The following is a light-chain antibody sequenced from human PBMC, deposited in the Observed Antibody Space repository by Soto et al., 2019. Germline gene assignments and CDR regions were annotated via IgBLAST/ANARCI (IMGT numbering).Light chain of an antibody. Sequence: QSVLTQPPSVSGAPGQRVTISCTGGNSNIGAGNDVHWYQQIPGTAPKLLIYSNDQRPSGVPDRFSGSKSGTSASLAISGLQSADEADYYCAAWDDSLNGVVCGGGTQLTVL. V-gene: IGLV1-44*01. CDR2: SND. J-gene: IGLJ2*01. CDR1: NSNIGAGND. CDR3: AAWDDSLNGVV.